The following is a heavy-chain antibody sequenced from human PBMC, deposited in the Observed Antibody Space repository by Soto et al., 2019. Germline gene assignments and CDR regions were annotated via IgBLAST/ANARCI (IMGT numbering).Heavy chain of an antibody. CDR1: GYVFSNNY. CDR2: INPSGGFT. Sequence: QVLLVQSGAEVKNPGATVRVSCKASGYVFSNNYMHWVRQAPGQGLEWMGIINPSGGFTSISQKFQGRVTMTTDTSTSIASMVLRSLTSEDTAVYYCGRVGSFYFNSRIDSWGQGTLLTVSS. J-gene: IGHJ4*02. V-gene: IGHV1-46*01. CDR3: GRVGSFYFNSRIDS. D-gene: IGHD3-10*01.